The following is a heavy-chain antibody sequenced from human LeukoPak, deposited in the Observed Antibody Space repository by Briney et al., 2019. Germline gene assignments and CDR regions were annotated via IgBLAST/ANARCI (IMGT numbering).Heavy chain of an antibody. CDR1: GYTFTCYG. V-gene: IGHV1-18*04. Sequence: ASVKVSCKASGYTFTCYGISWVRQAPGQGLEWMGWISAYNGNTNYAQKLQGRVTMTTDTSTSTAYMELRSLRSDDTAVYYCAREGYCSGGSCYSAEYFQHWGQGTLVTVSS. CDR3: AREGYCSGGSCYSAEYFQH. D-gene: IGHD2-15*01. J-gene: IGHJ1*01. CDR2: ISAYNGNT.